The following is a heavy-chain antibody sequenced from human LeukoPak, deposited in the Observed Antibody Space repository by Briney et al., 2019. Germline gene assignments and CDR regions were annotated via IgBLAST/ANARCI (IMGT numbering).Heavy chain of an antibody. D-gene: IGHD3-10*01. J-gene: IGHJ4*02. CDR2: FSVSGGNT. Sequence: GGSLRLSCAASGFTFSNYAMSWVRQAPGKGLEWVSAFSVSGGNTYYADSVKGRFTISRDNSKNTLYLQMNSLKTEDTAVYYCARVYGSGIGHFDYWGQGTLVTVSS. V-gene: IGHV3-23*01. CDR3: ARVYGSGIGHFDY. CDR1: GFTFSNYA.